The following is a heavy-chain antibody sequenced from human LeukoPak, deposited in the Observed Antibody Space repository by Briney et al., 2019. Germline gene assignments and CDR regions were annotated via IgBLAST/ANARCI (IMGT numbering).Heavy chain of an antibody. CDR3: ARGPHSNNKGVDY. J-gene: IGHJ4*02. CDR2: IIPILGIA. Sequence: ASVKVPCKASGGTFSSYAISWVRQAPGQGLEWMGRIIPILGIANYAQKFQGRVTITADKSTSTAYMELSSLRSEDTAVYYCARGPHSNNKGVDYWGQGTLVTVSS. V-gene: IGHV1-69*04. CDR1: GGTFSSYA. D-gene: IGHD4-11*01.